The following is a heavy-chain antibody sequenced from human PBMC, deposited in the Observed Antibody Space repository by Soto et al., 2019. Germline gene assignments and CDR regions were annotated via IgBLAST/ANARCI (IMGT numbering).Heavy chain of an antibody. J-gene: IGHJ4*02. V-gene: IGHV4-39*01. CDR2: IYYSGST. CDR1: GGSISSGSYY. Sequence: QLQLQESGPGLVKPSETLSLTCTVSGGSISSGSYYWGWIRQPPGKGLEWIGSIYYSGSTYYNPSLESRVTISVDTSKNQFSLNLSSVTAADTAVYYCARHINCGGDCGFDYWGQGTLVTVSS. CDR3: ARHINCGGDCGFDY. D-gene: IGHD2-21*02.